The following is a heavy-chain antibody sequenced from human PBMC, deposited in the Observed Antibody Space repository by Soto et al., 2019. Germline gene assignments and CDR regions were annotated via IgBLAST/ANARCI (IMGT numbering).Heavy chain of an antibody. D-gene: IGHD2-15*01. CDR2: IYPGDSDA. J-gene: IGHJ4*02. Sequence: GESLKISCKGSGYSFTTYWIAWVRQKPGKGLEWMGIIYPGDSDARYSPSFQGQVTISADKSISTAYLQWSSLKASDTAMYYCARLKYCSGGSCYGRLPAHYCGQGTLVTVSS. CDR1: GYSFTTYW. CDR3: ARLKYCSGGSCYGRLPAHY. V-gene: IGHV5-51*01.